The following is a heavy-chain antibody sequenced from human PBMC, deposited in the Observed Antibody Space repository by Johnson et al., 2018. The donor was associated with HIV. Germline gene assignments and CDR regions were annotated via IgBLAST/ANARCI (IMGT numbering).Heavy chain of an antibody. CDR1: GFTFSRYA. Sequence: VQLVESGGGLVQPGGSLRLSCIGSGFTFSRYAMSWVRQTPGKRLEWVSAISNSVGATHYADSVKGRFRISRDNSKDTVYLQVNSLRGEDTSLYYCIKETGANSAFDIWGQGTTVTVSS. CDR2: ISNSVGAT. CDR3: IKETGANSAFDI. V-gene: IGHV3-23*04. J-gene: IGHJ3*02. D-gene: IGHD1-7*01.